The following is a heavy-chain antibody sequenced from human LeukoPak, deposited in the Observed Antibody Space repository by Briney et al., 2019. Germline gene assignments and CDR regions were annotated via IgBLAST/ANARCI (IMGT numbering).Heavy chain of an antibody. D-gene: IGHD3-9*01. CDR2: VIPIFGTT. CDR1: GGTFSIFS. V-gene: IGHV1-69*13. Sequence: GASVKVSFKASGGTFSIFSINWLRQAPGQGLEWMGAVIPIFGTTDYAQKFQGRVTITADESTSTAYMELSSLRSEDTAVYSCARRGVNTDYYDIATNSYSPRCYFDFWGQGTLVTVSS. J-gene: IGHJ4*02. CDR3: ARRGVNTDYYDIATNSYSPRCYFDF.